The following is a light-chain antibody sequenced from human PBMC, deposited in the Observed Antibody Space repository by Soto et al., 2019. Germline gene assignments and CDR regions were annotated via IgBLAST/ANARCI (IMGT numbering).Light chain of an antibody. V-gene: IGLV2-8*01. Sequence: QSALTQPPSASGSPGQSVTVSCTGSSSDIGGYNYVSWYQQHPGKAPKLMIYEVNKRPSGVPDRFSGSKSGNTASLTVSGLQAEDEADYFCSSHAGNYVVFGGGTKLTVL. CDR3: SSHAGNYVV. J-gene: IGLJ2*01. CDR2: EVN. CDR1: SSDIGGYNY.